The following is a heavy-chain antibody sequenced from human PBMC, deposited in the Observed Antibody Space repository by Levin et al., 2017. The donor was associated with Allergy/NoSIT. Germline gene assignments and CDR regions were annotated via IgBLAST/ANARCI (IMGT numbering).Heavy chain of an antibody. CDR2: IYHSGST. D-gene: IGHD6-13*01. CDR1: GGSISSGGYS. J-gene: IGHJ4*02. V-gene: IGHV4-30-2*01. Sequence: LRLSCAVSGGSISSGGYSWSWIRQPPGKGLEWIGYIYHSGSTYYNPSLKSRVTISVDRSKNQFSLKLSSVTAADTAVYYCARAGSSFDYWGQGTLVTVSS. CDR3: ARAGSSFDY.